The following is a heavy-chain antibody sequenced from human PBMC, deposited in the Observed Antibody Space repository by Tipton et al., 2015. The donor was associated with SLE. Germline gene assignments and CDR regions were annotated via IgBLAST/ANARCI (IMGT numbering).Heavy chain of an antibody. CDR2: MNPNSGNT. V-gene: IGHV1-8*02. Sequence: QVQLVQSGAEVKKPGASVKVSCKASGYTFTSYDINWVRQATGQGLEWMGWMNPNSGNTGYAQKFQGRVTMTRNTSVSTAYMELSSLGSEDTAVYYCARDNRARDAFDIWGQGTMVTVSS. J-gene: IGHJ3*02. D-gene: IGHD1-14*01. CDR1: GYTFTSYD. CDR3: ARDNRARDAFDI.